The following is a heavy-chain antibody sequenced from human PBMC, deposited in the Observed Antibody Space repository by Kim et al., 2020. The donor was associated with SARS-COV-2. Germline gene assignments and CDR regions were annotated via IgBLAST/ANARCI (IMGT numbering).Heavy chain of an antibody. V-gene: IGHV3-74*01. J-gene: IGHJ4*02. Sequence: GGSLRLSCAASGFTLSSYWMHWVRQAPGKGLVWVSRINEDGSVINYADSVKGLFTISRDSAKNTLYLQMNSLRVDDTAVYYCAKDFGGSADYWGQGTLVT. D-gene: IGHD3-10*01. CDR1: GFTLSSYW. CDR3: AKDFGGSADY. CDR2: INEDGSVI.